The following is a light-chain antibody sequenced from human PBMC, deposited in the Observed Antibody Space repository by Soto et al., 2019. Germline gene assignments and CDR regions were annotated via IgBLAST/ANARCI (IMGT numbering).Light chain of an antibody. CDR3: QQRSNWPT. CDR2: DAS. J-gene: IGKJ4*01. Sequence: EIVLTQSPATLSLSPGERATLSCRASQSVSSYLAWYQQKPGQAPRLLIYDASNRATGIPARFSGSGSGTDFTLTISSLEPEDFAVYYCQQRSNWPTCGGGTKV. V-gene: IGKV3-11*01. CDR1: QSVSSY.